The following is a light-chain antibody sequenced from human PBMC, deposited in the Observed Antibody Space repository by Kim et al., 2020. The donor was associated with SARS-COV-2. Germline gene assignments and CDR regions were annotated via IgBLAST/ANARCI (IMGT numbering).Light chain of an antibody. Sequence: GQSITISCTGTSSDVGANKYVCWYQHHPDKALKLMIYDVSERPSGVSNRFSGSKSGNTASLTISGLQDEDEADYYCSSYTSSSTFVFGTGTKVTVL. CDR3: SSYTSSSTFV. V-gene: IGLV2-14*03. J-gene: IGLJ1*01. CDR2: DVS. CDR1: SSDVGANKY.